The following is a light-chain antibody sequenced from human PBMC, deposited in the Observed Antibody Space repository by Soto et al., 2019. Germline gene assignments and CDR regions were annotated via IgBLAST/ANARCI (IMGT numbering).Light chain of an antibody. CDR1: QSISSW. CDR2: KAS. Sequence: DIQMTQSPSTLSASVGDRVTITCRASQSISSWLAWYQQKPGKVPKFLIYKASSLESGVPSRFSGSGSGTEFTLTISSLQPDDFATYYCQQYNSYSPTTFGGGTKVEIK. J-gene: IGKJ4*01. V-gene: IGKV1-5*03. CDR3: QQYNSYSPTT.